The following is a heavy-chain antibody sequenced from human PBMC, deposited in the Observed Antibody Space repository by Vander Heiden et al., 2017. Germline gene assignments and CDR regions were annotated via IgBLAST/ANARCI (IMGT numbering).Heavy chain of an antibody. Sequence: QVQLQESGPGLVKPSQTLSLTCTVSGGSISSGGYYWSWIRQHPGKGLEWIGYIYYSGSTYYNPSLKSRVTISVDTSKNQFSLKLSSVTAADTAVYYCARDRFDPSWNEDLYYYYGMDVWGQGTTVTVSS. J-gene: IGHJ6*02. CDR1: GGSISSGGYY. V-gene: IGHV4-31*03. CDR3: ARDRFDPSWNEDLYYYYGMDV. D-gene: IGHD1-1*01. CDR2: IYYSGST.